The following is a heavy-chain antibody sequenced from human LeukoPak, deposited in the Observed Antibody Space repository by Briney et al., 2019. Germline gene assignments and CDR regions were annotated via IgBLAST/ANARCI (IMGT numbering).Heavy chain of an antibody. CDR1: GYTFTNYD. Sequence: ASVKVSCKDSGYTFTNYDINWVRQAPGQGLEWMGGIIPIFGTANYAQKFQGRVTITADESTSTAYMELSSLRSEDTAVYYCAMLDYWGQGTLVTVSS. J-gene: IGHJ4*02. CDR3: AMLDY. CDR2: IIPIFGTA. V-gene: IGHV1-69*13.